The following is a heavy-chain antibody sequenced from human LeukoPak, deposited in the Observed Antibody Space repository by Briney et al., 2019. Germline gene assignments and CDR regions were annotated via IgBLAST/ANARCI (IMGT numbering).Heavy chain of an antibody. V-gene: IGHV4-39*07. CDR2: IYYSGST. Sequence: SETLSLTCTVSGGSISSYYWGWIRQPPGKGLEWIGSIYYSGSTYYNPSLKSRVTISVDTSKNQFSLKLSSVTAADTAVYYCARDTSGTTDAVDYWGQGTLVTVSS. CDR1: GGSISSYY. D-gene: IGHD1-7*01. CDR3: ARDTSGTTDAVDY. J-gene: IGHJ4*02.